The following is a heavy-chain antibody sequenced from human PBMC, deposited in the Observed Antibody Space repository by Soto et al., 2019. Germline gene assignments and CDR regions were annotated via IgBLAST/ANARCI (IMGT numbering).Heavy chain of an antibody. V-gene: IGHV1-8*01. J-gene: IGHJ5*02. CDR2: MNPNSGNA. CDR3: ARGAQNESSHWFDP. CDR1: GYSFTRHD. Sequence: ASVKVSCKATGYSFTRHDINWLRQASGQGLEWMGWMNPNSGNAVYAQKFQGRVTMTRNTSITTAYIEVTSLKSEDTAVYFCARGAQNESSHWFDPCGQRNLVTV.